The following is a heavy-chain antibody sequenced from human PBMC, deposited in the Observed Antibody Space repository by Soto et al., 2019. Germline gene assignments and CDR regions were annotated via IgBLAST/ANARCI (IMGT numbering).Heavy chain of an antibody. V-gene: IGHV4-59*01. CDR2: IYYSGST. J-gene: IGHJ4*02. D-gene: IGHD6-19*01. CDR3: ARSQWLVLATQYYFDY. CDR1: GGSISSYY. Sequence: QVQLQESGPGLVKPSETLSLTCTVSGGSISSYYWSWIRQPPGKGLEWIGYIYYSGSTNYNPSLKSRVTRSVDTSKNQFSLKLSSVTAADTAVYYCARSQWLVLATQYYFDYWGQGTLVTVSS.